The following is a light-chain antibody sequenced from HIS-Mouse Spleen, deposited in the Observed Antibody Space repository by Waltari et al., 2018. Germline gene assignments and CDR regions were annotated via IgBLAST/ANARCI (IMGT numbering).Light chain of an antibody. Sequence: SYELTQPPSVSVSPGQTARITCSGDALPKKYAYWYQQKSGQAPVLVIYEDSKRPPGIPVRFSGSSSGTMGTLTISGARVEDEADYYCYSTDSSGNHRVFGGGTKLTVL. CDR2: EDS. V-gene: IGLV3-10*01. CDR3: YSTDSSGNHRV. J-gene: IGLJ2*01. CDR1: ALPKKY.